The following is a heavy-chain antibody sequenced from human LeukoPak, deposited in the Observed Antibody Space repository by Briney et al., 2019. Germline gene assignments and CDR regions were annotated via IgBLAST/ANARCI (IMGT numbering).Heavy chain of an antibody. CDR1: GYSFTTNW. CDR3: VRAIAARPGAYYYYFYGMDV. CDR2: IYPGDSET. J-gene: IGHJ6*02. V-gene: IGHV5-51*01. D-gene: IGHD6-6*01. Sequence: GESLEISCKGSGYSFTTNWTGWVRQMPGKGLEWMGNIYPGDSETRYSPSFQGQVTISADKSITTAYLQWSSLKASDTAMYYCVRAIAARPGAYYYYFYGMDVWGQGTTVIVSS.